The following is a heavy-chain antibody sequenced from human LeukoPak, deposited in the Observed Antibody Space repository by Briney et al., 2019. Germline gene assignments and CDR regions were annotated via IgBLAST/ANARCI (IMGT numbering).Heavy chain of an antibody. V-gene: IGHV1-18*01. CDR3: ARDVKSGWGAEYFQH. CDR2: ISAYNGNT. J-gene: IGHJ1*01. Sequence: ASVKVSCKASGYTFTSYGISWVRQAPGQGLEWMGWISAYNGNTNYAQKLQGRVTMTTDTSTSTAYMELRSLRSDDTAVYYCARDVKSGWGAEYFQHWGQGTLVTVSS. CDR1: GYTFTSYG. D-gene: IGHD6-19*01.